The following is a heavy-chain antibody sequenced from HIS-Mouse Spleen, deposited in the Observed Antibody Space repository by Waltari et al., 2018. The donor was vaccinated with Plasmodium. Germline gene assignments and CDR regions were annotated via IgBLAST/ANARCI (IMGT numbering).Heavy chain of an antibody. CDR1: GGSISSGGYY. CDR2: IYYSGSN. Sequence: QVQLQESGPGLVKPSQTLSLTCTVSGGSISSGGYYWSWIRQHPGKGLEWIGDIYYSGSNYYNPSLKSRVIIAVDTSKTQFSLKLSSVTAADTAVYYCARSIAATVTFYFDYWGQGTLVTVSS. J-gene: IGHJ4*02. V-gene: IGHV4-31*03. CDR3: ARSIAATVTFYFDY. D-gene: IGHD6-13*01.